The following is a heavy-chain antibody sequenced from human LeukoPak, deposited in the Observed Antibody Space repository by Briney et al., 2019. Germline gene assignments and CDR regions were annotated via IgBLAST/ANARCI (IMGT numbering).Heavy chain of an antibody. CDR3: ARGFDGYY. CDR2: ISYTGSNK. V-gene: IGHV3-30-3*01. Sequence: GGSLRLSCAASGFTFSSYAMHWARQAPGKGLEWVAVISYTGSNKYYADSVKGRFTISRNNSKNTLYLQMNSLRAEDTAVYYCARGFDGYYWGQGTLVTVSS. CDR1: GFTFSSYA. D-gene: IGHD5-24*01. J-gene: IGHJ4*02.